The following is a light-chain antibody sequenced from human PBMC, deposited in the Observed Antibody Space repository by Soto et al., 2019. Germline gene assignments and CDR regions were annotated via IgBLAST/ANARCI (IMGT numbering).Light chain of an antibody. V-gene: IGLV2-23*02. CDR1: SSDVGSYNL. J-gene: IGLJ2*01. CDR3: CSYAGSRTVV. CDR2: EVS. Sequence: QSALTQPASVSGSPGQSITISCTGTSSDVGSYNLVSWYQQHPGKAPKVMIYEVSKRLSGVSNRFSGSKSGNTASLTITGLQAEDEADYHCCSYAGSRTVVFGGGTKVTVL.